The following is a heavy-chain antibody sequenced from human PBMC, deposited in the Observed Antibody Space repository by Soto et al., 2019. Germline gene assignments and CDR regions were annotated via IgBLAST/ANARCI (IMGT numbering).Heavy chain of an antibody. CDR3: ARGLAYDRPITVAEPFDS. J-gene: IGHJ4*02. CDR2: ISHSGSR. V-gene: IGHV4-34*02. Sequence: QVQLQQWGAGLLKASETLSLTCVVSGGSFSGYFWTWIRQSPGRGLEWIGEISHSGSRNYNPAFQSRVIISVDASKNHVSRKLSSVTAADSATYCCARGLAYDRPITVAEPFDSWGQGTLVTVSS. D-gene: IGHD6-19*01. CDR1: GGSFSGYF.